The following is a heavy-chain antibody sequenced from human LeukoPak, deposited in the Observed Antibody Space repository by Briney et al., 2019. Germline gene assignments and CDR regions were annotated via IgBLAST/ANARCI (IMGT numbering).Heavy chain of an antibody. Sequence: SETLSLTCTVSGGSISSYYWSWIRQHPGKGLEWLGYIYYSGSTNYNPSFKSRVIISVDTSKNQFSLKLSSVTAADTAVYYCAREVSGAHDAFDIWGQGTMVTVSS. V-gene: IGHV4-59*01. CDR3: AREVSGAHDAFDI. J-gene: IGHJ3*02. CDR2: IYYSGST. D-gene: IGHD5/OR15-5a*01. CDR1: GGSISSYY.